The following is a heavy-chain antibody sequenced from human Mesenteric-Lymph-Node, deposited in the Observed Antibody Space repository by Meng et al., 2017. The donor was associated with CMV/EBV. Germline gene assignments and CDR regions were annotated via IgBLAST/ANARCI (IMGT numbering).Heavy chain of an antibody. J-gene: IGHJ6*02. V-gene: IGHV4-39*07. CDR1: GCSISSSSYY. CDR2: IYYSGST. CDR3: ARDAEGMDV. Sequence: ESLQISCTVPGCSISSSSYYWGWIRQPPGKGLAWIGSIYYSGSTYYNPSPKSRVTISVDTSKNQFSLKLSSVTAADTAVYYCARDAEGMDVWGQGTTVTVSS.